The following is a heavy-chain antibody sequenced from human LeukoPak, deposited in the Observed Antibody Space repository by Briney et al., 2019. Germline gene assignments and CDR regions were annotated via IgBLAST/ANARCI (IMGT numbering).Heavy chain of an antibody. Sequence: SETLSLTCDVSGDSMSSSRFSWSWLRQPPGKGLEWIGYSYHGGSTHYNPSLQSRFTISVDRSKKQFSLNLHSVTAADTAVYYCARMVVDVTRWFDPWGQGTLVTVSS. V-gene: IGHV4-30-2*01. J-gene: IGHJ5*02. CDR2: SYHGGST. D-gene: IGHD2-15*01. CDR1: GDSMSSSRFS. CDR3: ARMVVDVTRWFDP.